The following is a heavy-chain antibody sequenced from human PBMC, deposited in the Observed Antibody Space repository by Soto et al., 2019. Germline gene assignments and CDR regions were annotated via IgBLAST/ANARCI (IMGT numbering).Heavy chain of an antibody. CDR3: ARGGDYYDSSGYQIDY. J-gene: IGHJ4*02. CDR1: GGSISSGGYY. CDR2: IYYSGST. D-gene: IGHD3-22*01. Sequence: PSETLSLTCTVSGGSISSGGYYWSWIRQHPGKGLEWIGYIYYSGSTYYNPSLKSRVTMSVDTSKNQFSLKLSSVTAADTAVYYCARGGDYYDSSGYQIDYWGQGTLVTVSS. V-gene: IGHV4-31*03.